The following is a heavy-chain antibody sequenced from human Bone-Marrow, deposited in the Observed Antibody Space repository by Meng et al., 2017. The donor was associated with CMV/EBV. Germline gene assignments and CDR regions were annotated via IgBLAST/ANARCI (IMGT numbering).Heavy chain of an antibody. CDR3: ANSPVALY. Sequence: GGSLRLSCAASGFTFSSYSMNWVRQAPGKGLEWVANIKSDGSEKHYLDSVKGRFTISRDNAKKSMYLQMHSLKAEDTAMYYCANSPVALYWGHGTLVTVSS. J-gene: IGHJ4*01. CDR1: GFTFSSYS. V-gene: IGHV3-7*01. D-gene: IGHD4-23*01. CDR2: IKSDGSEK.